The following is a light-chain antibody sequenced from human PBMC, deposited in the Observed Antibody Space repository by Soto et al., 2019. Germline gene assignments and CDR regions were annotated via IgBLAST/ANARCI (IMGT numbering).Light chain of an antibody. J-gene: IGKJ1*01. Sequence: EIVMTQSPATLSVSPGERATLSCRASQSVSSNLAWYQQKSGQAPRLLIYGASTRATGIPARFSGSGSGTEFTLTISSLQSEDFAVYYCQQYNNWFWTFGQGTKVEIK. V-gene: IGKV3-15*01. CDR3: QQYNNWFWT. CDR1: QSVSSN. CDR2: GAS.